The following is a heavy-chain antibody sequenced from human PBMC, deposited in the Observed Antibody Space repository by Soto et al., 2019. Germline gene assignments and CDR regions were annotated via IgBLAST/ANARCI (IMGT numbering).Heavy chain of an antibody. CDR3: ARRDWVGATGDYYYGMDV. CDR1: GGSISSSSYY. CDR2: IYYSGST. Sequence: PSETLSLTCTVSGGSISSSSYYWGWIRQPPGKGLEWIGNIYYSGSTYYNPSLKSRVTISVDTSKNQFSLKLSSVTAADTAVYYCARRDWVGATGDYYYGMDVWGQGTTVT. J-gene: IGHJ6*02. D-gene: IGHD1-26*01. V-gene: IGHV4-39*01.